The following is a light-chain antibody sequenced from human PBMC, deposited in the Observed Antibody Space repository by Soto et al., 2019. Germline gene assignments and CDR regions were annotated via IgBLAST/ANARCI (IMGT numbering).Light chain of an antibody. J-gene: IGKJ1*01. V-gene: IGKV3-20*01. Sequence: EIVLTQSPGTLSLSPGERATLSCRASQRVASNSLVWYQQKPGQAPRLLIYDASNRATGIPARFSGSGSGADFTLTISRLEPEDFAVYYCQQYGSSPTTFGQGTKVDIK. CDR2: DAS. CDR1: QRVASNS. CDR3: QQYGSSPTT.